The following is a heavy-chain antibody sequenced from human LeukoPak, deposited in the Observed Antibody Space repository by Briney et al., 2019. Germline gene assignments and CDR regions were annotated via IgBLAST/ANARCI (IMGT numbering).Heavy chain of an antibody. V-gene: IGHV3-64D*09. J-gene: IGHJ4*02. CDR3: ATVGATDDFDY. CDR1: GFTFSRNA. D-gene: IGHD1-26*01. Sequence: GGSLRLSCSASGFTFSRNAMHWVRQAPGKGLEYVSTISSNGVSTFYADSVKGRFTISRDNSKNTLYLQMSSLRAEDTAVYYCATVGATDDFDYWGQGTLVTVSS. CDR2: ISSNGVST.